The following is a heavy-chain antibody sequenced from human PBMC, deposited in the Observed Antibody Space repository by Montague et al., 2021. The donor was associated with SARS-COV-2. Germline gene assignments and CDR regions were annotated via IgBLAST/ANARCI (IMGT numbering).Heavy chain of an antibody. CDR2: IYHDGNT. CDR3: ARGPRMGGSGYYYN. D-gene: IGHD3-22*01. CDR1: GDSIGSSSYY. J-gene: IGHJ1*01. Sequence: SETLSLTCTVSGDSIGSSSYYCGWILQPPGKGLEWIGSIYHDGNTYYNPSLKTRVSLSMDEWKNHSLLKFCSVTVADTDVYSCARGPRMGGSGYYYNWGQGILVTV. V-gene: IGHV4-39*02.